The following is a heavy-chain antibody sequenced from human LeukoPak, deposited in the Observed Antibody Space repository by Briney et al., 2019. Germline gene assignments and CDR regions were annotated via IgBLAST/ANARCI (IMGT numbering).Heavy chain of an antibody. J-gene: IGHJ4*02. D-gene: IGHD3-22*01. V-gene: IGHV3-21*01. CDR1: GFTFSSYS. Sequence: GGSLRLSCAASGFTFSSYSMNWVRQAPGKGLEWVSSISSSSSYIYYADSVKGRFTISRDNSKNTLYLQMNSLRAEDTAVYYCAKSPSGYYFYFDYWGQGTLVTVFS. CDR2: ISSSSSYI. CDR3: AKSPSGYYFYFDY.